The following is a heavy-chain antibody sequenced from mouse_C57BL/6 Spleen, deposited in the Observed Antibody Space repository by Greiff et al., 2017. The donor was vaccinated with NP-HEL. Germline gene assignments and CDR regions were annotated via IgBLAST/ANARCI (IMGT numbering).Heavy chain of an antibody. CDR1: GYAFSSYW. V-gene: IGHV1-80*01. D-gene: IGHD2-4*01. Sequence: QVQLKESGAELVKPGASVKISCKASGYAFSSYWMNWVKQRPGKGLEWIGQIYPGDGDTNYNGKFKGKATLTADKSSSTAYMQLSSLTSEDSAVYFCARGGNYDYGGFAYWGQGTLVTVSA. CDR3: ARGGNYDYGGFAY. CDR2: IYPGDGDT. J-gene: IGHJ3*01.